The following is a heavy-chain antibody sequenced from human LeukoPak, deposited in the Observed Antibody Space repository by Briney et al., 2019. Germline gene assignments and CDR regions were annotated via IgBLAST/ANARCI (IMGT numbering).Heavy chain of an antibody. D-gene: IGHD2-2*01. CDR3: ARQGPGYCGNTRCYGVDY. CDR2: INTNTGNP. J-gene: IGHJ4*02. V-gene: IGHV7-4-1*02. CDR1: GYTFTSCA. Sequence: ASVKVSCKASGYTFTSCAMNWVRQAPGQGLEWMGWINTNTGNPTYAQGFTGRFVFSLDTSVSTAYLQISSLKAEDTAVYYCARQGPGYCGNTRCYGVDYWDQGTLVTVSS.